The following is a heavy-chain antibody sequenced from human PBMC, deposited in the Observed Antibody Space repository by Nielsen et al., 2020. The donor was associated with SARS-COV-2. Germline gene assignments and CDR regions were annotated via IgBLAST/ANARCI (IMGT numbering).Heavy chain of an antibody. CDR3: ARDGAVAGSGSYWFDP. CDR2: IYHSGST. J-gene: IGHJ5*02. V-gene: IGHV4-4*02. Sequence: SETLSLTCTVSGGSISSSNWWSWVRQPPGKGLEWIGEIYHSGSTNYNPSLKSRVTISVDKSKNQFSLKLSSVTAADTAVYYCARDGAVAGSGSYWFDPWGQGTLVTVSS. CDR1: GGSISSSNW. D-gene: IGHD6-19*01.